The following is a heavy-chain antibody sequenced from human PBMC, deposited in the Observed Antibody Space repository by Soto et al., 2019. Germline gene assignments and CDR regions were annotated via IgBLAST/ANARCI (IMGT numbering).Heavy chain of an antibody. CDR3: ARDRGHYYDSSGYWNWFDP. CDR1: GYTFTSYY. J-gene: IGHJ5*02. D-gene: IGHD3-22*01. Sequence: ASVKVSCKASGYTFTSYYMHWARQAPGQGLEWMGIINPSGGSTSYAQKFQGRVTMTRDTSISTAYMELSRLRSDDTAVYYCARDRGHYYDSSGYWNWFDPWGQGTLVTVSS. CDR2: INPSGGST. V-gene: IGHV1-46*01.